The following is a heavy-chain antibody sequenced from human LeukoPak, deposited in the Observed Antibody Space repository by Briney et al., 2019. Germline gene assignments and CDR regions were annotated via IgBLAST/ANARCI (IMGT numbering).Heavy chain of an antibody. CDR2: INPNSGGT. Sequence: ASVKVSCKTSGYTFTGYYIHWVRQAPGQGLEWMGWINPNSGGTNYVQKFQARVTMTRDTSINTAYMELSRLKSDDTAVYYCARGVRGVISLSWNYYYYMDVWGKGTTVTISS. D-gene: IGHD3-10*01. CDR1: GYTFTGYY. V-gene: IGHV1-2*02. J-gene: IGHJ6*03. CDR3: ARGVRGVISLSWNYYYYMDV.